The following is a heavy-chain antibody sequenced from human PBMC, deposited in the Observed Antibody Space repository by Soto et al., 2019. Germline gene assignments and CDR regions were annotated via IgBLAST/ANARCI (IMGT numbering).Heavy chain of an antibody. D-gene: IGHD3-3*01. V-gene: IGHV1-24*01. Sequence: ASVKVSCKVSGYTLTELSMHWVRQAPGKGLEWMGGFDPEEGETIYAQKFQGRVTMTEDTSTDTAYMELSSLRSEDTAVYYCATELTSKLSIFGVISSWGQGTLVTVSS. CDR3: ATELTSKLSIFGVISS. CDR1: GYTLTELS. J-gene: IGHJ4*02. CDR2: FDPEEGET.